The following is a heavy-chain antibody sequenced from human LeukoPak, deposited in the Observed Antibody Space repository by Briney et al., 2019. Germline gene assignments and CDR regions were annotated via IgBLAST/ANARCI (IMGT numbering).Heavy chain of an antibody. J-gene: IGHJ4*02. CDR3: ARGVGSYYSLYYFDY. D-gene: IGHD1-26*01. CDR1: GGSFSGYY. V-gene: IGHV4-59*01. CDR2: IYYSGST. Sequence: SETLSLTCAVYGGSFSGYYWSWIRQPPGKGLEWIGYIYYSGSTNYNPSLKSRVTISVDTSKNQFSLKLSSVTAADTAVYYCARGVGSYYSLYYFDYWGQGTLVTVSS.